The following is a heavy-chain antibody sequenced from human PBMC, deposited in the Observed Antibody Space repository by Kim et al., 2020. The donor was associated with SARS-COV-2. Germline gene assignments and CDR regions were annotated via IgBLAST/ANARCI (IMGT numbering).Heavy chain of an antibody. D-gene: IGHD1-26*01. CDR2: IYYSGST. CDR1: GGSISSYY. Sequence: SETLSLTCTVSGGSISSYYWSWIRQPPGKGLEWIGYIYYSGSTNYNPSLKSRVTISVDTSKNQFSLKLSSVTAADTAVYYCARHVGGRERAGAVLVGASYYYGMDVWGQGTTVTVSS. J-gene: IGHJ6*02. CDR3: ARHVGGRERAGAVLVGASYYYGMDV. V-gene: IGHV4-59*08.